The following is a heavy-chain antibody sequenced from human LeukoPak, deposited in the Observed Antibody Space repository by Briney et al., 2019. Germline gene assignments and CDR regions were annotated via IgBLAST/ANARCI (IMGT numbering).Heavy chain of an antibody. J-gene: IGHJ4*02. CDR3: ARGLYCSGGSCYGDFDY. V-gene: IGHV3-48*03. CDR2: ISSSVSTI. Sequence: GGSLRLSCAASGFTFSSYEMNWVRQAPGKGLEWVSYISSSVSTIYYAASVKGRFTISRDNAKNSLYLQMNSMRAEDTAVYYCARGLYCSGGSCYGDFDYWGQGTLVTVSS. CDR1: GFTFSSYE. D-gene: IGHD2-15*01.